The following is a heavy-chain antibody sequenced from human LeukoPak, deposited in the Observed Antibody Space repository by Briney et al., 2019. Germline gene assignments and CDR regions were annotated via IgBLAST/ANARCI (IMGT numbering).Heavy chain of an antibody. CDR3: TAGSPLYYASVSSFDY. CDR2: IKSKTDGGTT. J-gene: IGHJ4*02. D-gene: IGHD3-10*01. V-gene: IGHV3-15*01. Sequence: GGSLRLSCAASGFTFSNALMSWVRQAPGKGLEWVGRIKSKTDGGTTDYAAPVKVRFTTSKDDSKTTMYLQMNRLKAADTAEYYCTAGSPLYYASVSSFDYWGQGTLVTVSS. CDR1: GFTFSNAL.